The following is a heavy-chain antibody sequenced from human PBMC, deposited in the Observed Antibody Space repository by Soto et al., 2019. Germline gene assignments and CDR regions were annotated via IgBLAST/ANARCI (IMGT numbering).Heavy chain of an antibody. CDR1: GFSLSTSGMC. CDR3: VHRPFYDSSGSYSLCFDF. V-gene: IGHV2-5*08. Sequence: SGPTLVNPTQTLTLTCTFSGFSLSTSGMCVSWIRQPPGKALEWLALIYWDDDTRYSPSLKNRLTITKDTSKNQVVLTMTNMDPVDTATYYCVHRPFYDSSGSYSLCFDFWGQGTLVTVSS. D-gene: IGHD3-22*01. CDR2: IYWDDDT. J-gene: IGHJ4*02.